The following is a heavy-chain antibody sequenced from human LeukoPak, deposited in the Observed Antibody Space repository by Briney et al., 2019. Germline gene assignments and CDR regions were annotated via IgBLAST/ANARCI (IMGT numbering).Heavy chain of an antibody. CDR1: GGSISSYY. V-gene: IGHV4-59*01. Sequence: PSETLSLTCTVSGGSISSYYWSWIRQPPGKGLECIGYIYYSGSTNYNPSLKSRVTISVDTSKNQFSLKLSSVTAADTAVYYCARDLGIAAAEGWFDPWGQGTLVTVSS. CDR3: ARDLGIAAAEGWFDP. D-gene: IGHD6-13*01. J-gene: IGHJ5*02. CDR2: IYYSGST.